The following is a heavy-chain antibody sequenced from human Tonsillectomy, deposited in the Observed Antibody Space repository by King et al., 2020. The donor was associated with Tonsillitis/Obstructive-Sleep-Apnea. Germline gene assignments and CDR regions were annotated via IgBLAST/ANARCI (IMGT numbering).Heavy chain of an antibody. J-gene: IGHJ6*03. Sequence: QLQESGPGLVKPSETLSLTCTVSGGSVSSGSYYWRWIRQPPGRGLEWIGYIYYRGSTNYNPPLKSRVTITVETSKNQFSLKMTLLTPADTAVYYCPRVLTNYYYYYMDVWGKGTTVTVSS. CDR3: PRVLTNYYYYYMDV. V-gene: IGHV4-61*01. CDR1: GGSVSSGSYY. CDR2: IYYRGST.